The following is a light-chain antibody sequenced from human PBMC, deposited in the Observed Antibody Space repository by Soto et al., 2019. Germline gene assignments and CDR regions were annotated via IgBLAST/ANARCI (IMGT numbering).Light chain of an antibody. CDR1: SSNIGSNS. Sequence: QSVLTQPPSASGTPGQRVTISCSGGSSNIGSNSVNWYQQPPGAAPKLLIYSNNQRPSGVPDRFSGSKSGTSASLAISGLQSEDEADYYCAAWDDSLNGREVFGTGTKVTVL. J-gene: IGLJ1*01. CDR3: AAWDDSLNGREV. CDR2: SNN. V-gene: IGLV1-44*01.